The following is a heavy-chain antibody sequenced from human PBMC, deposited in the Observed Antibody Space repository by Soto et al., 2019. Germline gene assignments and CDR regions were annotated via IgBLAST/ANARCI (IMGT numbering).Heavy chain of an antibody. CDR3: ARRFEYSTGWYYFDY. D-gene: IGHD6-19*01. Sequence: SETLSLTCDVSGASISTSIYYWGWNRQPPGKGLEWIGTIYYSGSTYYNPSLKSRVTISVDTSKNQFSLKLRSVTAADTAIYYCARRFEYSTGWYYFDYWGQGTLVTVSS. CDR2: IYYSGST. J-gene: IGHJ4*02. CDR1: GASISTSIYY. V-gene: IGHV4-39*01.